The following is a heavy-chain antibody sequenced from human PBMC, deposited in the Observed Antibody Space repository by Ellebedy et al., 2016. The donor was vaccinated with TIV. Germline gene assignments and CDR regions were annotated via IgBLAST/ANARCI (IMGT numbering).Heavy chain of an antibody. D-gene: IGHD3-22*01. CDR2: LYSDGST. CDR3: ARGFQDYDSSPFDL. Sequence: GESLKISCVASGFTVGTNYMYWVRQAPGKGLEWVSVLYSDGSTYYADSVKGRFTFSRDNSKNTLLLQMNSPRAEDAALYYCARGFQDYDSSPFDLWGRGTLVTVSS. J-gene: IGHJ4*02. CDR1: GFTVGTNY. V-gene: IGHV3-66*01.